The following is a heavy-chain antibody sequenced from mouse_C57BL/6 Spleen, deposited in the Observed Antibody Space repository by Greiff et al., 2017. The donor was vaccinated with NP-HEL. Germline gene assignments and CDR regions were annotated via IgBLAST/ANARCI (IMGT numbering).Heavy chain of an antibody. CDR1: GFNIKDDY. D-gene: IGHD1-1*01. J-gene: IGHJ4*01. Sequence: EVQLQQSGAELVRPGASVKLSCTASGFNIKDDYMHWVKQRPEQGLEWIGWIDPENGDTEYASKFQGKATITADTSSNTAYLQLSSLTSEDTAVYYCTTLTTGGAMVYWGQGTSVTVSS. CDR2: IDPENGDT. V-gene: IGHV14-4*01. CDR3: TTLTTGGAMVY.